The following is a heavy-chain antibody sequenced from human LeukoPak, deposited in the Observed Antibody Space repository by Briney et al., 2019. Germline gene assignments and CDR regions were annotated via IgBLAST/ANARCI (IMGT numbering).Heavy chain of an antibody. D-gene: IGHD5-18*01. Sequence: ASVKVSCKASGYTFTSYYMHWVRQAPGQGLEWMGIINPSGGSTSYAQKFQGRVTMTRDMSTSTVYMELSSLRSEDTAVYYCARDSVRGALGRGYSFAAPMDVWGKGTTVTVSS. CDR3: ARDSVRGALGRGYSFAAPMDV. CDR1: GYTFTSYY. CDR2: INPSGGST. V-gene: IGHV1-46*01. J-gene: IGHJ6*03.